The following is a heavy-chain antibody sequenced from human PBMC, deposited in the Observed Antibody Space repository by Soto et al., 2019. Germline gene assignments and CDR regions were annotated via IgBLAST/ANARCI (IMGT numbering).Heavy chain of an antibody. Sequence: ASVKVSCKASGCTFSSYAISWVRQAPGQGLEWMGGIIPIFGTANYAQKFQGRVTITADKSTSTAYMELSSLRSEDTAVYYCARNFYDFWSGYYPPTFDYWGQGTLVTVSS. D-gene: IGHD3-3*01. CDR3: ARNFYDFWSGYYPPTFDY. CDR2: IIPIFGTA. V-gene: IGHV1-69*06. CDR1: GCTFSSYA. J-gene: IGHJ4*02.